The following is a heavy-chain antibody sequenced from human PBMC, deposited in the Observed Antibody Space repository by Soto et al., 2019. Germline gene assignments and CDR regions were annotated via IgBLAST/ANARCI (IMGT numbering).Heavy chain of an antibody. V-gene: IGHV3-74*01. Sequence: EVQLVESGGGLVQPGGSLRLSCAASGFTFSSYWMHWVRQAPGKGLVWVSRINSDGSSTSYADSVKGRFTISRDNAKNTLYLQMNSLRAEDTAVYYCARASLVVVPAAISNAFDIWGQGTMVTVSS. D-gene: IGHD2-2*02. J-gene: IGHJ3*02. CDR2: INSDGSST. CDR3: ARASLVVVPAAISNAFDI. CDR1: GFTFSSYW.